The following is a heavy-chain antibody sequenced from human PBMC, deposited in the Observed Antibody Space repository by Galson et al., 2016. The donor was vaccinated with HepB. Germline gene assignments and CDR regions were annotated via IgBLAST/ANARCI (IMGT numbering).Heavy chain of an antibody. J-gene: IGHJ4*02. D-gene: IGHD6-19*01. CDR1: GYTFTSYA. CDR2: INAGNGNT. Sequence: CKASGYTFTSYAIHWVRQAPGQRLEWMGWINAGNGNTKYSQKFQGRVTITRDTSASTAYMELSSLRSEDTAVYYCARGLGGAVAGEDWGQGTLVTVSS. CDR3: ARGLGGAVAGED. V-gene: IGHV1-3*01.